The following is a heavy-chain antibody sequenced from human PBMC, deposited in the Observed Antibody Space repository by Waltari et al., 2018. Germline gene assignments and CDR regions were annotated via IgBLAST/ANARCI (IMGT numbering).Heavy chain of an antibody. CDR1: GGSISSGSYY. J-gene: IGHJ3*02. D-gene: IGHD6-19*01. Sequence: QVQLQESGPGLVKPSQTLSLTCTVSGGSISSGSYYWSWIRQPAGKGRKWIGRIYTRGITNDNPSLKSRVTISVDTSKNQCSLKLSSVTAADTAVYYCARRSQWLGAFDIWGQGTMVTVSS. CDR3: ARRSQWLGAFDI. CDR2: IYTRGIT. V-gene: IGHV4-61*02.